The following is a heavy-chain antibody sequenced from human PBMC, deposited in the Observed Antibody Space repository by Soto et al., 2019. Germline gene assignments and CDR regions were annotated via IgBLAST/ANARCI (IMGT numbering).Heavy chain of an antibody. Sequence: GSLRVCGAASGLTFSSYSMNWVRQAPGKGLEWVSSISSSSSYIYYADSVKGRFTISRDNAKNSLYPQMNSLRAEDTAVYYCANRNDYGGNSYYGMDVWGQGTTVTVSS. J-gene: IGHJ6*02. CDR2: ISSSSSYI. D-gene: IGHD4-17*01. CDR1: GLTFSSYS. CDR3: ANRNDYGGNSYYGMDV. V-gene: IGHV3-21*01.